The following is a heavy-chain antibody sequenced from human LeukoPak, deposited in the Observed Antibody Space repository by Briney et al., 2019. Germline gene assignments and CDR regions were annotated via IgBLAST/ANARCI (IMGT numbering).Heavy chain of an antibody. D-gene: IGHD3-22*01. CDR1: GFTFSSYS. Sequence: GGSLRLSCTASGFTFSSYSMTWVRQAPGKGLEWISYITSGSSSIFYADSVKGRFTISRDNAKNSLYLQMNSLRAEDTAVYYCARSYDSSGYIDYWGQGTLVTVSS. J-gene: IGHJ4*02. CDR2: ITSGSSSI. CDR3: ARSYDSSGYIDY. V-gene: IGHV3-48*01.